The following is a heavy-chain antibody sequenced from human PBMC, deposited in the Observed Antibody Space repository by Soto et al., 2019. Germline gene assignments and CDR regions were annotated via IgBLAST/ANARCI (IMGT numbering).Heavy chain of an antibody. CDR3: ARGGTTFDY. D-gene: IGHD4-17*01. CDR2: IIADNGNT. Sequence: QVQLVQSASEVKKPGASVKVSCKASGYTFINFGISWVRQAPGQGLEWMGWIIADNGNTNYAQNFQGRVTKTTDKSTSTAYMELRSLISDGTAVYYCARGGTTFDYWGQETLVTVSS. V-gene: IGHV1-18*01. CDR1: GYTFINFG. J-gene: IGHJ4*02.